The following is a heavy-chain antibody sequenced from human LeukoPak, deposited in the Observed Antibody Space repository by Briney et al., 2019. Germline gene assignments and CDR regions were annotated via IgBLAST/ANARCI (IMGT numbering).Heavy chain of an antibody. J-gene: IGHJ3*02. CDR2: IDDIGST. Sequence: PSETLSLTCTVSGVTIRRDDWSWIRQPPGKGLECIAYIDDIGSTNYNPSLKSRLTISLDASKNQFSLKLSSVTAADTAVYYCTRDRRRDLLHAFDIWGQGTMVTVSS. V-gene: IGHV4-59*01. CDR3: TRDRRRDLLHAFDI. D-gene: IGHD1-26*01. CDR1: GVTIRRDD.